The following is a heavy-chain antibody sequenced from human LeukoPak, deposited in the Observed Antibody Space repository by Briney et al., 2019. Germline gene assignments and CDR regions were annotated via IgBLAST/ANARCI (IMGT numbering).Heavy chain of an antibody. Sequence: SETLSLTCTVSGASISGDHWTWIRQPAGKGLEWIGYIYYSGSTNYNPSLKSRVTISVDTSKNQFSLKLSSVTAADTAVYYCARGVSYYDSSGYYNEYFQHWGQGTLVTVSS. D-gene: IGHD3-22*01. CDR1: GASISGDH. CDR3: ARGVSYYDSSGYYNEYFQH. V-gene: IGHV4-59*08. J-gene: IGHJ1*01. CDR2: IYYSGST.